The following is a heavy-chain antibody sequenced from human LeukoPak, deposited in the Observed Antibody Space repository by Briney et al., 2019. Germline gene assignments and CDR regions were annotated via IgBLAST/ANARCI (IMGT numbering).Heavy chain of an antibody. CDR3: ASAYDSSGLDHFDY. CDR1: GYTFTGYY. J-gene: IGHJ4*02. D-gene: IGHD3-22*01. CDR2: INPNSGGT. Sequence: VASVKVSCKASGYTFTGYYMHWVRQAPGQGLEWMGWINPNSGGTNHAQKFQGRVTMTRDTSISTAYMELSRLRSDDTAVYYCASAYDSSGLDHFDYWGQGTLVTVSS. V-gene: IGHV1-2*02.